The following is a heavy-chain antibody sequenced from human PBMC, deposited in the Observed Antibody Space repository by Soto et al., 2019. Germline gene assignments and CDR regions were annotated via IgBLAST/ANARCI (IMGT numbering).Heavy chain of an antibody. J-gene: IGHJ5*02. CDR2: IWYDGSNK. CDR3: AREYYDYVWGSYRSFWFDP. CDR1: GFTFSSYG. V-gene: IGHV3-33*01. Sequence: HPGGSLRLSCAASGFTFSSYGMHWVRQAPGKGLEWVAVIWYDGSNKYYADSVKGRFTISRDNSKNTLYLQMNSLRAEDTAVYYCAREYYDYVWGSYRSFWFDPWGQGTLVTVSS. D-gene: IGHD3-16*02.